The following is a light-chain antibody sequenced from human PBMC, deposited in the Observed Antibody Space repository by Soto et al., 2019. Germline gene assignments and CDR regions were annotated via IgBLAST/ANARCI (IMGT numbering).Light chain of an antibody. Sequence: EIVMTQSPATPSVSPGERATLSCRASQSVSSNLAWYQQKPGQAPRLLIYDASARATGIPARFSGSGSGTDFTLTITSLQSEDFAVYYCQQYNNWPPMAFGQGTKVEIK. CDR2: DAS. V-gene: IGKV3-15*01. CDR1: QSVSSN. CDR3: QQYNNWPPMA. J-gene: IGKJ1*01.